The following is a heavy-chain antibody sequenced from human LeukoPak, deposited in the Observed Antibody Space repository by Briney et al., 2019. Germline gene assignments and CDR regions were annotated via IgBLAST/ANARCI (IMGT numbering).Heavy chain of an antibody. V-gene: IGHV3-30*02. CDR2: IRYDESSK. Sequence: GGSLRLSCAASGFTFSSYGMHWVRQAPGKGLEWVAFIRYDESSKYYADSVKGRFTISRDNSKNTLYLQMNSLRGEDTAVYYCAKEIGPHSGFDCWGQGTLVTVSS. J-gene: IGHJ4*02. D-gene: IGHD3-10*01. CDR1: GFTFSSYG. CDR3: AKEIGPHSGFDC.